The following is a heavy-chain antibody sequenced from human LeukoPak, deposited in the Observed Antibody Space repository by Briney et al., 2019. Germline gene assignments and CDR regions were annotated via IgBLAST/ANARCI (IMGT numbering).Heavy chain of an antibody. CDR1: GGSFSGYY. CDR2: INHSGST. V-gene: IGHV4-34*01. D-gene: IGHD3-10*01. Sequence: KASETLSLTCAVYGGSFSGYYWSWIRQPPGKGLEWIGEINHSGSTNYNPSLKSRVTISVDTSKNQFSLKLSSVTAADTAVYYCALNYYGSEYYFDYWGQGTLVTVSS. J-gene: IGHJ4*02. CDR3: ALNYYGSEYYFDY.